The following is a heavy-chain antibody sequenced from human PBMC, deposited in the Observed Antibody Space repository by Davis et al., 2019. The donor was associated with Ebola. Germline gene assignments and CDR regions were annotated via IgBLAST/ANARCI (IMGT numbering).Heavy chain of an antibody. V-gene: IGHV3-9*01. CDR1: GFTFDDYA. D-gene: IGHD6-19*01. J-gene: IGHJ4*02. CDR2: ISWNSGSI. Sequence: SLKISCAASGFTFDDYAMHWVRQAPGKGLEWVSGISWNSGSIGYADSVKGRFIISRDNAKNSLYLQMNSLRAEDTALYYCAKEGQFGQGSGWHYYFDYWGQGTLVTVSS. CDR3: AKEGQFGQGSGWHYYFDY.